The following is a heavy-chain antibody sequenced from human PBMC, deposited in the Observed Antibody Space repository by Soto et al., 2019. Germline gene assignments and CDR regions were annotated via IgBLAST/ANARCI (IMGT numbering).Heavy chain of an antibody. J-gene: IGHJ4*02. CDR3: VREGTKLSPHGYIMAAGRFDS. D-gene: IGHD5-12*01. CDR2: ILYSGCT. CDR1: GGSISSGDYY. Sequence: SETLCLTCTVSGGSISSGDYYWSWIRQTPGRGLEWIGFILYSGCTYYYPSLNTRASISVDTSKNQFSLKLTSVTATDTAVYYCVREGTKLSPHGYIMAAGRFDSWGQGALVTVSS. V-gene: IGHV4-30-4*01.